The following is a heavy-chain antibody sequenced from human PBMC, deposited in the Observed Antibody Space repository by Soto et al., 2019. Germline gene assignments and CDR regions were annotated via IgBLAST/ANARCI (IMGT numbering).Heavy chain of an antibody. CDR3: VKGATGNQMRFDY. CDR1: GFTFSSYA. V-gene: IGHV3-23*01. J-gene: IGHJ4*02. D-gene: IGHD1-1*01. CDR2: ITGRDGST. Sequence: EVQLLESGGGLVQPGGSLRLSCAASGFTFSSYAMSWVRQAPGKGLEWVSAITGRDGSTSYADSVKGRFTISRDNSKNTLFLQMNSLRAEDTAVYYCVKGATGNQMRFDYWGQGTLVTVSS.